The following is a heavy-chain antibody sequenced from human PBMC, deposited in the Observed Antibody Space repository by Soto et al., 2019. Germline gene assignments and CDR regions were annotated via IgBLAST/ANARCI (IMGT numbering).Heavy chain of an antibody. CDR3: ASHNPGAPFDP. V-gene: IGHV1-2*02. D-gene: IGHD1-1*01. Sequence: HVQLVQSGAEGKKPGASVKGSCKAPRYNFTAYLMHWVRQAPGQGLEWMGGINPNNSAKHDGMSFQSRVTINRDTSISTAYMELSSLRSDDTAVYYCASHNPGAPFDPWGQGTLVIVSS. CDR1: RYNFTAYL. CDR2: INPNNSAK. J-gene: IGHJ5*02.